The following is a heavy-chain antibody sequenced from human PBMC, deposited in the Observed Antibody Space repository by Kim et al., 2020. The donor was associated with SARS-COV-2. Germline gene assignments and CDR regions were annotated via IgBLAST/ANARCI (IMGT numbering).Heavy chain of an antibody. CDR2: ISSSSSTI. V-gene: IGHV3-48*01. D-gene: IGHD4-17*01. CDR3: ARDYGGNLGY. J-gene: IGHJ4*02. Sequence: RGSLRLSCAASGFTFSSYSMNWVRQAPGKGLEWVSYISSSSSTIYYADSVKGRFTISRDNAKNSLYLQMNSLRAEDTAVYCCARDYGGNLGYWGQGTLVT. CDR1: GFTFSSYS.